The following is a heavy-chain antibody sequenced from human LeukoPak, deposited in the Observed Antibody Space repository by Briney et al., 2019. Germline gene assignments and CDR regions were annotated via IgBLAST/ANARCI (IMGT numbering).Heavy chain of an antibody. J-gene: IGHJ4*02. V-gene: IGHV3-74*01. CDR1: GFTFRNYW. D-gene: IGHD2-21*01. CDR2: INSDGSST. Sequence: GGSLRLSCAASGFTFRNYWMHWVRQAPGKGLVWVSRINSDGSSTTYADSVKGRFTMSRDNARNTLYLQMNSLRAEDTAVYYCARGGFGIVVVSAIDYWGQGTLVTVSS. CDR3: ARGGFGIVVVSAIDY.